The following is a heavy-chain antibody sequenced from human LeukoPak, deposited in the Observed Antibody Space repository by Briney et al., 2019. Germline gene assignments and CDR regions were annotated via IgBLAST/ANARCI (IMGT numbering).Heavy chain of an antibody. V-gene: IGHV3-23*01. CDR3: AKDFGVAVAGTYDY. CDR2: ISGSGGST. CDR1: GFTFSSYA. D-gene: IGHD6-19*01. Sequence: GGSLRLSCAASGFTFSSYAMSWVRLPPGKGLEWVSAISGSGGSTYYADSVKGRFTISRDNSKNTLYLQMNSLRAEGTAVYYCAKDFGVAVAGTYDYWGQGTLVTVSS. J-gene: IGHJ4*02.